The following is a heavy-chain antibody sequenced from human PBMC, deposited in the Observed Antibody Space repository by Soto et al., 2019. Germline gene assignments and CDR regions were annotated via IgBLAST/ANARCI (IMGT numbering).Heavy chain of an antibody. J-gene: IGHJ6*02. CDR1: GYTFTSYG. CDR2: ISAYNGNT. D-gene: IGHD2-2*01. V-gene: IGHV1-18*01. Sequence: ASVKVSCKASGYTFTSYGISWVRQAPGQGLEWMGWISAYNGNTNYAQKLQGRVTMTTDTSTSTAYMELRSLRSDDTAVYYCARDSWGFVVVPAANDGMDVWGQGTTVTVSS. CDR3: ARDSWGFVVVPAANDGMDV.